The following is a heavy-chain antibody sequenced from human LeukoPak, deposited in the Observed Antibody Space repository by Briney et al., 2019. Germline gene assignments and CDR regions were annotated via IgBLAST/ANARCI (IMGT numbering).Heavy chain of an antibody. Sequence: SETLSLTCTVSGGSIRSYYWSWIRQPPGKGLEWIGNIYYNGNTNYNPSLKSRVTISVDTSKNQFSLKLTSVTAADTAVYYCARMYSSTIPPGYWGQGTLVTVSS. V-gene: IGHV4-59*01. CDR1: GGSIRSYY. D-gene: IGHD6-13*01. J-gene: IGHJ4*02. CDR2: IYYNGNT. CDR3: ARMYSSTIPPGY.